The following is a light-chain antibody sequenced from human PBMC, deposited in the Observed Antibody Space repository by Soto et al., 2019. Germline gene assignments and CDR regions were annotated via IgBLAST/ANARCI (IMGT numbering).Light chain of an antibody. CDR2: GAS. V-gene: IGKV3-15*01. J-gene: IGKJ1*01. CDR3: QQYYDWPPT. Sequence: EIVMTQSPATLSVSPGERVSLSCRASQSIYDKLAWYQQKPGQAPRLLIHGASTRATGNPGRFSGSGSGAEFTLTISSLQSEDFALYYCQQYYDWPPTFGQGTKVDIK. CDR1: QSIYDK.